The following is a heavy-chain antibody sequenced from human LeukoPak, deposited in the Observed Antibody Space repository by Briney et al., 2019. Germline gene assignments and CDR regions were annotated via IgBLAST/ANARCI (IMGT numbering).Heavy chain of an antibody. V-gene: IGHV1-18*01. CDR1: GYTFTSYG. CDR2: ISAYNGNT. Sequence: ASVKVSCKASGYTFTSYGISWVRQAPGQGLEWMGWISAYNGNTNYAQKLQGRVTMNNDISTSTAYMELRSLRSDDTAVYYCASSDEYCSSNSCPFDYWGQGTLVTVSS. CDR3: ASSDEYCSSNSCPFDY. J-gene: IGHJ4*02. D-gene: IGHD2-2*01.